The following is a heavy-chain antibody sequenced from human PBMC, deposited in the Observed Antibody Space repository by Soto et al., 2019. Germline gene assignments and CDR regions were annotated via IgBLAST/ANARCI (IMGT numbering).Heavy chain of an antibody. J-gene: IGHJ3*02. V-gene: IGHV4-39*01. CDR1: GGSISSSSYY. D-gene: IGHD6-13*01. Sequence: QLQLQESGPGLVKPSETLSLTCTVSGGSISSSSYYWGWIRQPPGKGLEWIGSIYYSGSTYYNPSLKRRVTISVDTSKNQFSLKLSSVTAADTAVYYCARRIAAAGTSAFDIWGQGTMVTVSS. CDR2: IYYSGST. CDR3: ARRIAAAGTSAFDI.